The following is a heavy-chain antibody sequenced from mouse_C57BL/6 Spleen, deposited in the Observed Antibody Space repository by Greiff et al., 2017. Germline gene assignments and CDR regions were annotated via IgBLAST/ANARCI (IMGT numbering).Heavy chain of an antibody. CDR2: INYDGSST. D-gene: IGHD2-4*01. CDR1: GFTFSDYY. CDR3: ARVEGYYDYDGAWFAY. J-gene: IGHJ3*01. Sequence: EVQVVESEGGLVQPGSSMKLSCTASGFTFSDYYMAWVRQVPEKGLEWVANINYDGSSTYYLDSLKSRFIISRDNAKNILYLQMSSLKSEDTATYYCARVEGYYDYDGAWFAYWGQGTLVTVSA. V-gene: IGHV5-16*01.